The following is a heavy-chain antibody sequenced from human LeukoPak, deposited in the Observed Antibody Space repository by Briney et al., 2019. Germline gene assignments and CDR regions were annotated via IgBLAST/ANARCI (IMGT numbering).Heavy chain of an antibody. J-gene: IGHJ3*02. CDR2: IYHSGST. Sequence: PSETLSLTCAVSGGSISSGGYSWSWLRQPPGQGLEWIGYIYHSGSTYYNPSLKSRVTISVDRSKNQFSLKLSSVTAADTAVYYCASSGYDAFDIWGQGTMVTVSS. V-gene: IGHV4-30-2*01. CDR3: ASSGYDAFDI. D-gene: IGHD3-22*01. CDR1: GGSISSGGYS.